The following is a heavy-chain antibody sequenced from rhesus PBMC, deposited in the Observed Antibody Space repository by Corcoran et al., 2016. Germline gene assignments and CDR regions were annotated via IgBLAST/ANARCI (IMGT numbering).Heavy chain of an antibody. V-gene: IGHV4-122*02. CDR2: TTYSGTT. CDR1: GGSISSGYYY. J-gene: IGHJ6*01. CDR3: ARDRPGLDS. Sequence: QVQLQESGPGLVKPSETLSLTCAVSGGSISSGYYYWSWIRQPPGKGLEWIGYTTYSGTTSYNPSLKSRVTISRDTSKNQVSLKLSSVTAADTAVYYCARDRPGLDSWGQGVVVTVSS.